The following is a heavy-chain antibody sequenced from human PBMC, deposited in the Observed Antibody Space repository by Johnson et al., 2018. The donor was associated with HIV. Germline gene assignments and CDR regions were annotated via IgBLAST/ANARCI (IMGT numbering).Heavy chain of an antibody. D-gene: IGHD6-13*01. CDR2: ISYDGSNK. V-gene: IGHV3-30*03. Sequence: VQLLESGGGLVQPGGSLRPSCAASGFTFSSYGMHWVRQAPGKGLEWVAVISYDGSNKYYADSVKGRFSISRDNSKNTLYLQMNSLRAEDTAVYYCARFRSRWYPFDAFDIWGQGTMVTVSS. J-gene: IGHJ3*02. CDR3: ARFRSRWYPFDAFDI. CDR1: GFTFSSYG.